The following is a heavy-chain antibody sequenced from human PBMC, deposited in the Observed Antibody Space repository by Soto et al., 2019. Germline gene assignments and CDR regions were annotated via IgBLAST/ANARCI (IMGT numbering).Heavy chain of an antibody. CDR1: GGSISRGGYY. Sequence: SETLSLTCTVSGGSISRGGYYWSWIRQHPGKGLEWIGYIYYSGSTYYNPSLKSRVTISVDTSKNQFSLKLSSVTAADTAVYYCARARIRLQDYGMDVWGQGTTVTVSS. CDR2: IYYSGST. J-gene: IGHJ6*02. D-gene: IGHD1-1*01. CDR3: ARARIRLQDYGMDV. V-gene: IGHV4-31*03.